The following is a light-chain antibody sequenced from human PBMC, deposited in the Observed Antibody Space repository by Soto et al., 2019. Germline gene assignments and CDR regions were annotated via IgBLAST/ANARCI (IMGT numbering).Light chain of an antibody. V-gene: IGLV2-8*01. J-gene: IGLJ1*01. CDR2: AVS. Sequence: QSVLTQPPSASGSPGQSVTISCTGTSRDVGGYKYVSWYQQYPGKAPKLMIYAVSERPSGVPARFSGSKSGNTASLTVSGLQAEDEADYYCSSYAGSNTYVFGTGTKSPS. CDR1: SRDVGGYKY. CDR3: SSYAGSNTYV.